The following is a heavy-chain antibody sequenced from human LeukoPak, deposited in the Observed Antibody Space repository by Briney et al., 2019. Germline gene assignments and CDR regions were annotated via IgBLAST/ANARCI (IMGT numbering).Heavy chain of an antibody. V-gene: IGHV3-30*18. Sequence: PGGSLRLSCAASGFTFSSYGMHWVRQAPGKGLEWVAVISYDGSNKYYADSVKGRFTISRDNSKNTLYLQMNSLRAEDTAVYYCAKGITMVRGPEPNFDYWGQGTLVTVSS. D-gene: IGHD3-10*01. J-gene: IGHJ4*02. CDR2: ISYDGSNK. CDR3: AKGITMVRGPEPNFDY. CDR1: GFTFSSYG.